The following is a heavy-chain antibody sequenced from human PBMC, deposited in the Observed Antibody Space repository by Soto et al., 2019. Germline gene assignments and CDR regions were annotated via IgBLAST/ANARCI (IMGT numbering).Heavy chain of an antibody. J-gene: IGHJ4*02. CDR3: ARDTGDGTFDF. Sequence: ASVKVSCKASGYTFSSYAMHWVRQAPGQRLEWMGWINAGYGNTKSSQRFQDRVTISRDTSASTAYMELTSLRSEDTAVYYCARDTGDGTFDFWGQGTLVTVSS. CDR1: GYTFSSYA. CDR2: INAGYGNT. D-gene: IGHD7-27*01. V-gene: IGHV1-3*01.